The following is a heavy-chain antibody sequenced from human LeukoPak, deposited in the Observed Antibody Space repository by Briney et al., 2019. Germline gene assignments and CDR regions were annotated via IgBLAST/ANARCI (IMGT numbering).Heavy chain of an antibody. Sequence: GGSLRLSRPASGFSFSTSSMSWVRQAPGKGLEWVASIKQDGSQRYYVDSVEGRFTISRDNAKNSVYLKMNSLRAEDTAVYYCARPYNGGSLVYWGQGTLVTVSS. CDR2: IKQDGSQR. CDR3: ARPYNGGSLVY. V-gene: IGHV3-7*04. CDR1: GFSFSTSS. D-gene: IGHD6-19*01. J-gene: IGHJ4*02.